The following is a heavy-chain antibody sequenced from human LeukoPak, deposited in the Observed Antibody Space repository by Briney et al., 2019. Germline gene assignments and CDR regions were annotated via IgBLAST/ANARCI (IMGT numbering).Heavy chain of an antibody. CDR1: GGTFSSYA. V-gene: IGHV1-69*13. Sequence: SVKVSCKASGGTFSSYAISWVRQAPGQGLEWMGGIIPIFGTANYAQKFQGRVTITADESTSTAYMELSSLRSEDTAVYYCAINSRESLYVDIVATRVGYYYYGMDVWGKGTTVTVSS. D-gene: IGHD5-12*01. CDR3: AINSRESLYVDIVATRVGYYYYGMDV. CDR2: IIPIFGTA. J-gene: IGHJ6*04.